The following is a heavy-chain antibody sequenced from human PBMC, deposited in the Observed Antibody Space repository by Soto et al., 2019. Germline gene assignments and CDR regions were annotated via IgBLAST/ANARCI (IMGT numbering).Heavy chain of an antibody. D-gene: IGHD2-2*01. V-gene: IGHV1-69*13. CDR1: GGTFSSYS. CDR2: IIPIFGTA. J-gene: IGHJ6*02. Sequence: SVKVSCKASGGTFSSYSISWVLQAPGQGLEWMGGIIPIFGTANYAQRFQGRVTITADESTSTAYMELSSLRSEDTAVYYCARSVSFRYQLLKRGMDVWGQGTTVTVSS. CDR3: ARSVSFRYQLLKRGMDV.